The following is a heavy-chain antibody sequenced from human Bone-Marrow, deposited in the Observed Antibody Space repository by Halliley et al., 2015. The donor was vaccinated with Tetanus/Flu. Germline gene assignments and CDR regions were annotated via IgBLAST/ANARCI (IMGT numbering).Heavy chain of an antibody. D-gene: IGHD3-10*01. J-gene: IGHJ4*02. Sequence: PGKRLEGVSSISGSGDSTYYADSVKGRFTISRDKSKKTLYLQMNTLRVEDTAVYYCARGISGYWGQGTLVTVSS. V-gene: IGHV3-23*01. CDR2: ISGSGDST. CDR3: ARGISGY.